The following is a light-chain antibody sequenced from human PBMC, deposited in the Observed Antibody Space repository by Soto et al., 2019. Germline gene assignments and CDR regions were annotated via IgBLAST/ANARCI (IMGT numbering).Light chain of an antibody. CDR2: GAS. Sequence: DIQMTQFPSSVSASVGDRVNITCRASQGISTWLAWYQQKPERAPKSLIYGASRLQSGVPPRFSGSGSGTDFTFTISSLQPEDIATYYCQQYDNLPRKLTFGGGTKVEIK. CDR1: QGISTW. CDR3: QQYDNLPRKLT. J-gene: IGKJ4*01. V-gene: IGKV1D-16*01.